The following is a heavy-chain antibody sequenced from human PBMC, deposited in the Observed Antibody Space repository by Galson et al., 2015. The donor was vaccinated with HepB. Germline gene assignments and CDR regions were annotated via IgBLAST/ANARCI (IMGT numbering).Heavy chain of an antibody. V-gene: IGHV3-49*03. CDR1: GFTFGDYA. D-gene: IGHD1-1*01. Sequence: SLRLSCAASGFTFGDYAMSWFRQAPGKGLEWVGFIRSKAYGGTTEYAASVKGRFTISRDDSKSIAYLQMNSLKTEDTAVYYCTRERTDPPHDYGDYWGQGTLVTVSS. J-gene: IGHJ4*02. CDR3: TRERTDPPHDYGDY. CDR2: IRSKAYGGTT.